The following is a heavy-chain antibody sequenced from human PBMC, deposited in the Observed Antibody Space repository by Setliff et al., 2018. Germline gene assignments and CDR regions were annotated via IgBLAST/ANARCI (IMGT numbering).Heavy chain of an antibody. Sequence: KTSETLSLTCTVSGGPINSDRYYWGWIRQPPGKGLEWIGSMYSSGSTYYNPPLKSRVTISVDTSQNQFSLKLSSVTAADTAAYYCASHPRVTIFGVVAFDYWGQGILVTVSS. V-gene: IGHV4-39*01. CDR3: ASHPRVTIFGVVAFDY. D-gene: IGHD3-3*01. J-gene: IGHJ4*02. CDR2: MYSSGST. CDR1: GGPINSDRYY.